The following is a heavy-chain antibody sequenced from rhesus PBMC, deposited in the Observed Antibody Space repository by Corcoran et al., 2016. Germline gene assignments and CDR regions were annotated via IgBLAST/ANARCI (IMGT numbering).Heavy chain of an antibody. D-gene: IGHD1-44*01. V-gene: IGHV5-43*02. CDR2: IYPGYSDT. CDR1: GYNFNSSW. CDR3: ARSLGGEPI. Sequence: EVQLVQSGAEVKRPGESLRLSCKTSGYNFNSSWISWVRKMPGQGLEWMGSIYPGYSDTKYNPSFQGHVTISADKSISTTYLQWSSLKASDTATYYWARSLGGEPIWGQGVQVTVS. J-gene: IGHJ4*01.